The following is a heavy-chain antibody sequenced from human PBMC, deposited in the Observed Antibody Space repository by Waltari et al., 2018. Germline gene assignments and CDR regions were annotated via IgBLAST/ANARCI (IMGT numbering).Heavy chain of an antibody. CDR2: IYYSGST. J-gene: IGHJ6*03. V-gene: IGHV4-39*01. D-gene: IGHD6-13*01. Sequence: QLQLQESGPGLLKPSETLSLTCTVSGGSISSSSYYWGWFRQPPGKGLEWIGSIYYSGSTYYHPSRQRRLTISLDTSKHQCSRKLSSVTAADTAVYYCARHVGSSITGYYMDVWGKGTTVTVSS. CDR3: ARHVGSSITGYYMDV. CDR1: GGSISSSSYY.